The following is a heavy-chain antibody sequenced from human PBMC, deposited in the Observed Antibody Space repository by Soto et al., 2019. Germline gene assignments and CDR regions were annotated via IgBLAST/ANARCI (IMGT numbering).Heavy chain of an antibody. V-gene: IGHV1-3*01. D-gene: IGHD6-19*01. CDR3: ARAVAVPADFDY. CDR1: GYTFTGYA. CDR2: INAGNGNT. J-gene: IGHJ4*02. Sequence: ASVKVSCKASGYTFTGYAMHWVRQAPGQRLEWMGWINAGNGNTKYSQKFQGRVTITRDTPASTACMELSSLRSEDTAVYYCARAVAVPADFDYWGQGALVTVSS.